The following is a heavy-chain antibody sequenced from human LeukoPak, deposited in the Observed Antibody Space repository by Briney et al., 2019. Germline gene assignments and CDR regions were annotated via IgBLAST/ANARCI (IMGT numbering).Heavy chain of an antibody. J-gene: IGHJ4*02. CDR2: MNPNSGNT. CDR1: GYTFTSYD. D-gene: IGHD3-3*01. Sequence: GASVKVSCKASGYTFTSYDINWVRQATGQGLEWMGWMNPNSGNTGYAPKFQGRVTMTRNTSISTAYMELSRLRSDDTAVYYCARAVGDLRFLEWYDYWGQGTLVTVSS. CDR3: ARAVGDLRFLEWYDY. V-gene: IGHV1-8*01.